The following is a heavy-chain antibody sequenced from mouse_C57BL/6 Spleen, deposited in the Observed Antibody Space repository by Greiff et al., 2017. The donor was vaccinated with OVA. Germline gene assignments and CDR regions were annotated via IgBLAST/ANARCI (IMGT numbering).Heavy chain of an antibody. Sequence: EVKLQQSGPELVKPGDSVKISCKASGYSFTGYFMNWVMQSHGKSLEWIGRINPYNGDTFYNQKFKGKATLTVDKSSSTAHMELRSLTSEDSAVYYCARSGILRGYFDYWGQGTTLTVSS. D-gene: IGHD1-1*01. CDR3: ARSGILRGYFDY. V-gene: IGHV1-20*01. J-gene: IGHJ2*01. CDR2: INPYNGDT. CDR1: GYSFTGYF.